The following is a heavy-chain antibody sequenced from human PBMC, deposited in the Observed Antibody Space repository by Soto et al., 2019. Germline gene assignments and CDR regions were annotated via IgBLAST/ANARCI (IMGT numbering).Heavy chain of an antibody. J-gene: IGHJ4*02. CDR3: AKDLTIVIAAG. Sequence: GGSLRLSCTASGFTFSRYVMSWVRQAPGKGLEWVSVISGDAGTTYYADSVKGRFTISRDNSKNTLYVKMHGLRAEDTAIYYGAKDLTIVIAAGWGPGTLVPVSS. CDR2: ISGDAGTT. CDR1: GFTFSRYV. V-gene: IGHV3-23*01. D-gene: IGHD6-13*01.